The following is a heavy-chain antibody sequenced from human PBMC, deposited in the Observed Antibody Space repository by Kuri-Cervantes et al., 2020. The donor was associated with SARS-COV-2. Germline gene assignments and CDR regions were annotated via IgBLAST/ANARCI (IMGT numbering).Heavy chain of an antibody. V-gene: IGHV3-74*01. D-gene: IGHD3-10*01. CDR3: ARAQGGIRGPDQYYTMDV. CDR2: ITDDGSST. Sequence: GESLKISCAASGFTFGSYWMHWVRQAPGKGLVWVSRITDDGSSTNYADSVKGRFTISRGNAKNTLYLQMSSLRVEDTAVYFCARAQGGIRGPDQYYTMDVWGQGTTVTVSS. CDR1: GFTFGSYW. J-gene: IGHJ6*02.